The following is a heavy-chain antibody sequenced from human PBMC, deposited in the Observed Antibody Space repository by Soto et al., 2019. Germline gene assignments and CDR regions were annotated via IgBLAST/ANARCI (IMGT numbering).Heavy chain of an antibody. V-gene: IGHV1-8*02. D-gene: IGHD1-26*01. J-gene: IGHJ4*02. Sequence: QVQLVQSGAEMKKPGASVKFSCKASGYTFTSYDINWVRQAAGQGPEWMESVTPRNGDTAFAQKYQGRVTVTSNTSMNTLSMELSSLRSDDTAVYYCARGGSYCARSNYFDYWGQGTLVTVSS. CDR2: VTPRNGDT. CDR1: GYTFTSYD. CDR3: ARGGSYCARSNYFDY.